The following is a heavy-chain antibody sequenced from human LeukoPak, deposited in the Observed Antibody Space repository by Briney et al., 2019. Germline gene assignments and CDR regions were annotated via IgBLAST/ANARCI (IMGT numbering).Heavy chain of an antibody. Sequence: SETLSPTCTVSGGSISSYYWSWIRQPPGKGLEWIGYIYYSGSTNYNPSLKSRVTISVDTSKNQFSLKLSSVTAADTAVYYCARYRTTYYDFWSGPGFDYWGQGTLVTVSS. CDR3: ARYRTTYYDFWSGPGFDY. J-gene: IGHJ4*02. CDR1: GGSISSYY. CDR2: IYYSGST. D-gene: IGHD3-3*01. V-gene: IGHV4-59*01.